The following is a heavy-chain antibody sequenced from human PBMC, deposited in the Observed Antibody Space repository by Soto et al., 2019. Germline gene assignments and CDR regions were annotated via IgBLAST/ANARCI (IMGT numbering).Heavy chain of an antibody. Sequence: SQTLSLTCAISGDSVSSNSAAWNWIRQSPSRGLEWLGRTYYRSKWYNDYAVSVKSRITINPDTSKNQFSLQLNSVTPEDTAVYYCAIATAGGLLWFGELSYFDYWGQGTLVTVPQ. D-gene: IGHD3-10*01. CDR1: GDSVSSNSAA. J-gene: IGHJ4*02. CDR3: AIATAGGLLWFGELSYFDY. CDR2: TYYRSKWYN. V-gene: IGHV6-1*01.